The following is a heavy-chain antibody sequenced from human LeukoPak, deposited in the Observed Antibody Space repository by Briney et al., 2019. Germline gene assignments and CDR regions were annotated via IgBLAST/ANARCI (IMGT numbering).Heavy chain of an antibody. D-gene: IGHD2-2*02. CDR2: INHSGST. CDR3: GRGRGVVVPAAIHYYYYMDV. V-gene: IGHV4-34*01. CDR1: GGSFSGYY. J-gene: IGHJ6*03. Sequence: SETLSLTCAVYGGSFSGYYWSWIRQPPGKGLEWIGEINHSGSTNYNPSLKSRVTISVDTSKNQFSLKLSSVTAADTAVYYCGRGRGVVVPAAIHYYYYMDVWGKGTTVTVSS.